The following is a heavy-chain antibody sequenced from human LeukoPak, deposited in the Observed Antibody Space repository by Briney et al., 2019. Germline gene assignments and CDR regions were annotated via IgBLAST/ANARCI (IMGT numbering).Heavy chain of an antibody. J-gene: IGHJ4*02. V-gene: IGHV3-23*01. Sequence: SGGSPRLSCAASGFIFSRHAMSWVRQAPGKGLEWVSTTGLESVHTLCADSVQGRFTVSRDNSRNTLDLQMDNLRVDDTAVYYCAKGDDIGKHPTRAYYFDIWGQGTLVTVSS. D-gene: IGHD5-24*01. CDR2: TGLESVHT. CDR3: AKGDDIGKHPTRAYYFDI. CDR1: GFIFSRHA.